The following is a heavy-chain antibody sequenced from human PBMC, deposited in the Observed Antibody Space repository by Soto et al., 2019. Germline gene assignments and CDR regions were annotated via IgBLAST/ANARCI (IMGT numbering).Heavy chain of an antibody. CDR1: GFTFSSYE. CDR3: ERELAAHYFDY. Sequence: PGGSLRLSCAASGFTFSSYEMNWVRQAPGKGLEWVSYISSSGSTIYYADSVKGRFTISRDNAKNSLYLQMNSLRAEDTAVYYCERELAAHYFDYWGQGTLVTVSS. D-gene: IGHD6-13*01. CDR2: ISSSGSTI. J-gene: IGHJ4*02. V-gene: IGHV3-48*03.